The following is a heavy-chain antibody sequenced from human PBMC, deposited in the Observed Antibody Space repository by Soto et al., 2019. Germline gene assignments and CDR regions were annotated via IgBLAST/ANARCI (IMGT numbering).Heavy chain of an antibody. D-gene: IGHD3-16*01. CDR3: ARHLGGNHYYYGMDV. J-gene: IGHJ6*02. CDR1: GGTFSSYA. CDR2: IIPIFGTA. V-gene: IGHV1-69*12. Sequence: QVQLVQSGAEVKKPGSSVKVSCKASGGTFSSYAISWVRQVPGQGLEWMGGIIPIFGTADYAQKFQGRVTITADDFTSTAYMELSSLRSEDTPVYYCARHLGGNHYYYGMDVWGQGTTVTVSS.